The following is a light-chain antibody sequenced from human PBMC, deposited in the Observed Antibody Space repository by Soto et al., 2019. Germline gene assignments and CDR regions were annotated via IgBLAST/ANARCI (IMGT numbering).Light chain of an antibody. J-gene: IGLJ1*01. Sequence: QSALTKPASVYGAPGQSITISCTGTSSDVGSYNLVSWYQQHPGKAPKLMIYEVSKRPSGVSNRFSGSKSGNTASLTISGLQAEDEADYYCCSYAGSSTLVFGTGTKVTVL. CDR1: SSDVGSYNL. CDR2: EVS. CDR3: CSYAGSSTLV. V-gene: IGLV2-23*02.